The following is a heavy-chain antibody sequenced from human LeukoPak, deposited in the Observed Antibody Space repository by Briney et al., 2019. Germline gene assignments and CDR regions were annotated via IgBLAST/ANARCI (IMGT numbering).Heavy chain of an antibody. J-gene: IGHJ4*02. Sequence: SQTLSLTCAISGDNVSSSIAAWNWIRQSPSRGLVWLGRTFLRSKWYTHYATSVRSRITINPDTFENPFSLHLNSVTPEDTAVYYCARDFLGQFLSLDFWGQGTLVTVSS. V-gene: IGHV6-1*01. CDR2: TFLRSKWYT. CDR3: ARDFLGQFLSLDF. D-gene: IGHD2-21*01. CDR1: GDNVSSSIAA.